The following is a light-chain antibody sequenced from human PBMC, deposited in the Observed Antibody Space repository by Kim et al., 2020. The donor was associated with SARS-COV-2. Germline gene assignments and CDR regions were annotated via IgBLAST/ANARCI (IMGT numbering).Light chain of an antibody. Sequence: SASIGDRVTITCRASKNIRNYLTWYQQKPGKAPKLLIFGASTLQGGVPSRFSGSGSGTDFTLTIGGLQPEDFASYYCQQSYTTPLTFGGGTKVDIK. CDR2: GAS. J-gene: IGKJ4*01. CDR3: QQSYTTPLT. CDR1: KNIRNY. V-gene: IGKV1-39*01.